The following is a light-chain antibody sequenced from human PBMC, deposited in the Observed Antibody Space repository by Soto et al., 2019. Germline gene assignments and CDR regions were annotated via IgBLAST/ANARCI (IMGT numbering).Light chain of an antibody. V-gene: IGKV1-5*03. Sequence: DIQMTQSPSILSASVGDRVTITYRASQSISSWLAWYQQKPGKAPKLLIYKASTLKSGVPSRFSGSGSGTEFTLTISSLQPDDFATYYCQHYNSYSEAFGQGTKVDIK. CDR3: QHYNSYSEA. CDR1: QSISSW. CDR2: KAS. J-gene: IGKJ1*01.